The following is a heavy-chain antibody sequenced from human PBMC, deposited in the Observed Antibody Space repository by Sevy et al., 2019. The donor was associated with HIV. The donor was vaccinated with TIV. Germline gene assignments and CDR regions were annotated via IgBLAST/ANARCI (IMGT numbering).Heavy chain of an antibody. CDR3: SREDYYFIMDV. CDR2: ISYDGSNK. J-gene: IGHJ6*02. CDR1: GFSFSSYA. V-gene: IGHV3-30*04. Sequence: GGSLRLSCAASGFSFSSYAMHWVRQAPGKGLEGVAEISYDGSNKYYADSVKGRFTISRDNSKNTLYLQMNSLRAEDTAVYFCSREDYYFIMDVWGQGTTVTVSS.